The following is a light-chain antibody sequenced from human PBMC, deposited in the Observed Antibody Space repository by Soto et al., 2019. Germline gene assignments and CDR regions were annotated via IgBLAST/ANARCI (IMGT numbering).Light chain of an antibody. J-gene: IGLJ1*01. CDR2: EIS. CDR1: SSDVGGYNF. CDR3: SSDTTSSISV. Sequence: QSALTQPASVSGSPGQSITISCTGTSSDVGGYNFVSWYQQHPGKAPKLMIFEISNRPSEVSNRFSGSKSGNTASLTISGLQAEDEADYYCSSDTTSSISVFGTGTKLTVL. V-gene: IGLV2-14*01.